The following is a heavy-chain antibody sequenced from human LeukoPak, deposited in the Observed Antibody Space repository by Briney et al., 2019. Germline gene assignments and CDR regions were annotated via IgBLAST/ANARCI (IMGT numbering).Heavy chain of an antibody. V-gene: IGHV3-74*01. CDR2: INSDGSST. J-gene: IGHJ4*02. CDR1: GFTFSSYW. CDR3: ARVRWEHGPFQDY. D-gene: IGHD1-26*01. Sequence: GGSLRLSCAASGFTFSSYWMHWVRQGPGKGLVWVSRINSDGSSTSYADSVKGRFTISRDNAKNTLYLQMNSLRAEDTAVYYCARVRWEHGPFQDYWGQGTLVTVSS.